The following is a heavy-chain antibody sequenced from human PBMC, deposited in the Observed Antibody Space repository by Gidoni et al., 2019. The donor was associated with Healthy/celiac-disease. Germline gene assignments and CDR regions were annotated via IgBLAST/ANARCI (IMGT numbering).Heavy chain of an antibody. CDR1: GFTLSSYA. V-gene: IGHV3-23*01. CDR3: VKRISSGYYSYYFDY. D-gene: IGHD3-22*01. Sequence: EVQLLESGGGLVQSGGSLRLSCAAPGFTLSSYAMSWVRQAPGKGLVWVSAISGTGDSTYYADSVKGRFTISRDNSKNTLYLQMNSLRAEDTAVYYCVKRISSGYYSYYFDYWGQGTLVTVSS. CDR2: ISGTGDST. J-gene: IGHJ4*02.